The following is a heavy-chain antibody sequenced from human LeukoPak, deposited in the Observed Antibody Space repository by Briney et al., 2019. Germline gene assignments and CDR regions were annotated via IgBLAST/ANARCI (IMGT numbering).Heavy chain of an antibody. Sequence: PGGSLRLSCAASGFTFSSYEMNWVRQAPGKGLEWVSYISSSGSTIYYADSVKGRFTISRDNAKNSLYLQMNSLRAEDTAVYYCARDMAPSPYQLLYDWYFDLWGRGTLVTVSS. D-gene: IGHD2-2*01. V-gene: IGHV3-48*03. J-gene: IGHJ2*01. CDR1: GFTFSSYE. CDR2: ISSSGSTI. CDR3: ARDMAPSPYQLLYDWYFDL.